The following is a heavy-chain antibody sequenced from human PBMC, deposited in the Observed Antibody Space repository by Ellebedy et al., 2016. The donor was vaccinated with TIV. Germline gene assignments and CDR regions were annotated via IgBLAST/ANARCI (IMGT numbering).Heavy chain of an antibody. CDR1: GFTFSTYG. V-gene: IGHV3-30*18. CDR2: VSYAGNNK. Sequence: GESLKISCAASGFTFSTYGMHWVRQAPGKGLEWVAVVSYAGNNKYYADSVKGRFTISRDNSKNTLYLQMNSLRAEDTAVYYCAKGGWFGYFDYWGQGTLVTVSS. D-gene: IGHD3-10*01. CDR3: AKGGWFGYFDY. J-gene: IGHJ4*02.